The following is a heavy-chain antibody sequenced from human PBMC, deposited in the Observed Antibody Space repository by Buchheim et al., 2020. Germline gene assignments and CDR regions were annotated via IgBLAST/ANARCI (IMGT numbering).Heavy chain of an antibody. CDR1: GFTFSNYA. Sequence: EVQLLESGGGLVQPGGSLGLACVASGFTFSNYAMSWVRQAPGKGLEWVSGISANGISLYYADSVRGRFPISRDSSKKTLYMQMNSLRAEDTAVYYCAKDQPSSGFYFDYWGQGTL. CDR2: ISANGISL. J-gene: IGHJ4*02. D-gene: IGHD6-19*01. V-gene: IGHV3-23*01. CDR3: AKDQPSSGFYFDY.